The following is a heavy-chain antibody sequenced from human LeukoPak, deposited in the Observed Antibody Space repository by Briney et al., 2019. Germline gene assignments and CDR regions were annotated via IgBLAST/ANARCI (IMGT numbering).Heavy chain of an antibody. CDR3: ARDAVNAVVVVPHNWFDP. CDR1: GYTFTGYY. CDR2: INPNSGGT. Sequence: RWASVKVSCKASGYTFTGYYMHWVRQAPGQELEWMGWINPNSGGTNYAQKFQGRVTMTRDTSISTAYMELSRLRSDDTAVYYCARDAVNAVVVVPHNWFDPWGQGTLVTVSS. J-gene: IGHJ5*02. V-gene: IGHV1-2*02. D-gene: IGHD2-15*01.